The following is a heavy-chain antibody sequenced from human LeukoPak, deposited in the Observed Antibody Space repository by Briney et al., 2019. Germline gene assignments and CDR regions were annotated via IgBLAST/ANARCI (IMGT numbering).Heavy chain of an antibody. D-gene: IGHD3-3*01. J-gene: IGHJ3*01. CDR1: GFTFSNYA. V-gene: IGHV3-23*01. Sequence: PGGSLRLSCAVSGFTFSNYAMSWVRQAPGKGLECISTISTSDGRTNQADSVKGRFTLSRDNSKNTLSLQMNSLRIDDTAVYYCAKGRRPFGPLHDSFDVWGPGTMVTVSS. CDR3: AKGRRPFGPLHDSFDV. CDR2: ISTSDGRT.